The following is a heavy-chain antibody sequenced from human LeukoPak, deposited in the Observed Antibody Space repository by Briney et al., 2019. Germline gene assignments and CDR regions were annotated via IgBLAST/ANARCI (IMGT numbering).Heavy chain of an antibody. Sequence: ASVKVSCKASGYTFTSYAMNWVRQAPGQGLEWMGWINTNTGNPTYAQGFTGRFVFSLDTSVSTAYLQISSQEAEDTAVYYCARTDIVLMVYAISAEYFQHWGQGTLVTVSS. CDR1: GYTFTSYA. J-gene: IGHJ1*01. D-gene: IGHD2-8*01. CDR2: INTNTGNP. V-gene: IGHV7-4-1*02. CDR3: ARTDIVLMVYAISAEYFQH.